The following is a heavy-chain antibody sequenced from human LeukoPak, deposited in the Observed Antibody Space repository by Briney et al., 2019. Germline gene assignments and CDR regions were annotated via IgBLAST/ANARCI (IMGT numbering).Heavy chain of an antibody. CDR2: ISYDGSNK. Sequence: PGGSLRLSCAASGFTFSSYAMHWVRQAPGKGLEWVAVISYDGSNKYYADSVKGRFTISRDNSKNTLYLQMNSLRAGDTAVYYCARDRYGTDTAMGTFDYWGQGTLVTVSS. V-gene: IGHV3-30-3*01. CDR3: ARDRYGTDTAMGTFDY. J-gene: IGHJ4*02. D-gene: IGHD5-18*01. CDR1: GFTFSSYA.